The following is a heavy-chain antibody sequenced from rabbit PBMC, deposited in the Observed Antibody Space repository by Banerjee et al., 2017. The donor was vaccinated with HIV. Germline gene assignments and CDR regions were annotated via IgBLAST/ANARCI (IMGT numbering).Heavy chain of an antibody. CDR2: IKSGENII. J-gene: IGHJ4*01. V-gene: IGHV1S47*01. Sequence: QEQLVESGGGLVQPEGSLTLTCTASGFDFSSNAMCWVRQAPGKGLEWIACIKSGENIIYYANWAKGRFTITRSTSLNTVDLKMTSLTAADTATYFCARDTTDSDYYFNLWGPGTLVTVS. CDR3: ARDTTDSDYYFNL. D-gene: IGHD7-1*01. CDR1: GFDFSSNA.